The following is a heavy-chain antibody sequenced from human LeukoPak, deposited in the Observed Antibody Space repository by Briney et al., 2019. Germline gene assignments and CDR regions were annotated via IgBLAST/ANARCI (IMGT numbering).Heavy chain of an antibody. D-gene: IGHD5-18*01. CDR1: GFIVSTNY. CDR2: ISSSGSYI. J-gene: IGHJ4*02. V-gene: IGHV3-21*01. Sequence: GGSLRLSCAASGFIVSTNYISWVRQAPGKGLEWASSISSSGSYIYYPDSVKGRFTISRDNAKNTLYLQMNSLRGEDTAVYYCARGGGYSYGSFDYWGQGTLVTVSS. CDR3: ARGGGYSYGSFDY.